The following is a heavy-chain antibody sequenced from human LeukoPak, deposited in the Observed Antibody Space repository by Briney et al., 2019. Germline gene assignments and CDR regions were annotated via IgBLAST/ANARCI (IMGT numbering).Heavy chain of an antibody. J-gene: IGHJ6*02. Sequence: GASVKVSCKASGYTFTSYDINWVRQATGQGLEWMGWMNPNSGNTGYAQKFQGRVTMTRNTSISTAYMELSSLRSEDTAVYYCAKVSDYYYCYGLDVWGQGTTVTVSS. CDR3: AKVSDYYYCYGLDV. CDR2: MNPNSGNT. D-gene: IGHD2/OR15-2a*01. V-gene: IGHV1-8*01. CDR1: GYTFTSYD.